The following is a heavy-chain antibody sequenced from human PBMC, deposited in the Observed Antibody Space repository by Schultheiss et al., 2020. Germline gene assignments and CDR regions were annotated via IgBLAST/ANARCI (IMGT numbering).Heavy chain of an antibody. CDR1: GFTFSNAC. CDR3: ARVKAVRFDS. V-gene: IGHV3-15*01. J-gene: IGHJ5*01. D-gene: IGHD3-22*01. Sequence: WGSLRLSCAASGFTFSNACMSWVRQAPGKGLEWVGRIKSKTDGGTTDYAAPVKGRFTISRDDSKNTLYLQMNSLKTEDTAMYYCARVKAVRFDSWGQGTLVTVSS. CDR2: IKSKTDGGTT.